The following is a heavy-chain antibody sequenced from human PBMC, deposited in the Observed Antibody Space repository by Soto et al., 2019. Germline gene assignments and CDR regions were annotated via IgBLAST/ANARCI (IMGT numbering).Heavy chain of an antibody. CDR2: ISAYNGNT. CDR1: GYTFTSYG. V-gene: IGHV1-18*01. CDR3: ARDPPHTYGDYKPNWFDP. D-gene: IGHD4-17*01. Sequence: ASVTVSCKASGYTFTSYGIIWVRQAPGQGLEWMGWISAYNGNTNYAQKLQGRVTMTTDTSTSTAYMELRSLRSDDTAVYYCARDPPHTYGDYKPNWFDPWGQGTLVTVSS. J-gene: IGHJ5*02.